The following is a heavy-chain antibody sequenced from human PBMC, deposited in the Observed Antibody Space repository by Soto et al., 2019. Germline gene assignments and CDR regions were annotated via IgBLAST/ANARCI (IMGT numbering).Heavy chain of an antibody. V-gene: IGHV6-1*01. CDR1: GGSVSSTTTA. Sequence: SQTLSLTCAISGGSVSSTTTAWNWIRQSPSRALEWLGRTFFRSKWYNDYAESVKGRIIINPDTSKNQFSLQLSSVTPEDTGVYYRARAGITIFRLVPPFDYWGKGTLVTVSS. CDR3: ARAGITIFRLVPPFDY. J-gene: IGHJ4*02. D-gene: IGHD3-3*01. CDR2: TFFRSKWYN.